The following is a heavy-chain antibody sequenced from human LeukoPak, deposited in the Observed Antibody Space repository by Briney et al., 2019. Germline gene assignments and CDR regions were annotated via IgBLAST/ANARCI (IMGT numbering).Heavy chain of an antibody. J-gene: IGHJ4*02. Sequence: SCKASGGTLSSYAISWVRQAPGKGLEWVGRIKSKTDGETTDYAAPLKGRFTISRHDSENTLYLQMNSLKTEDTAVYYCTTDPPLGKVGWGQGTLVTVSS. CDR2: IKSKTDGETT. D-gene: IGHD1-26*01. CDR1: GGTLSSYA. CDR3: TTDPPLGKVG. V-gene: IGHV3-15*01.